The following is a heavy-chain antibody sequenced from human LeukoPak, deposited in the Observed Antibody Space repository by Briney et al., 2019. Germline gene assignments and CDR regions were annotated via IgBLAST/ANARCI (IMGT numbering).Heavy chain of an antibody. D-gene: IGHD5-12*01. CDR3: ARDSWATYNWFDP. V-gene: IGHV1-2*02. Sequence: ASVRVSCKASGYTFTCYYMHWVRQAPGQGLEWMGWINPNSGGTNYAQKFQGRVTMTRDTSISTAYMELSRLRSDDTAVYYCARDSWATYNWFDPWGQGTLVTVSS. CDR1: GYTFTCYY. CDR2: INPNSGGT. J-gene: IGHJ5*02.